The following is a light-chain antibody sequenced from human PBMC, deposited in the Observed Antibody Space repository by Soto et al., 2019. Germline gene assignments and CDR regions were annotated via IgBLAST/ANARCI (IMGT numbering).Light chain of an antibody. Sequence: DIQMTQSPSTLSASVGDRVTITCRASQNVNKWLAWFQQKPGKVPKLLIFDASTLQTGVPSRFSGSGSGTDFTLTISCLQSEDFATYYCQQYYSFPRTFGQGTKVDIK. V-gene: IGKV1-5*01. CDR3: QQYYSFPRT. J-gene: IGKJ1*01. CDR1: QNVNKW. CDR2: DAS.